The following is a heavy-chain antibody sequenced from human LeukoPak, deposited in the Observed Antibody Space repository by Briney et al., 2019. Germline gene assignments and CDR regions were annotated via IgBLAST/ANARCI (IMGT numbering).Heavy chain of an antibody. D-gene: IGHD5-18*01. Sequence: PGGSLRLSCAASGFTFSSYGMHWVRQAPGKGLEWVAVISYDGSNKYYADSVKGRFTISRDNSKNTLYLQMNSLRAEDTAVYYCARGLEYSYGSETPGFDYWGQGTLVTVSS. CDR1: GFTFSSYG. J-gene: IGHJ4*02. V-gene: IGHV3-30*03. CDR2: ISYDGSNK. CDR3: ARGLEYSYGSETPGFDY.